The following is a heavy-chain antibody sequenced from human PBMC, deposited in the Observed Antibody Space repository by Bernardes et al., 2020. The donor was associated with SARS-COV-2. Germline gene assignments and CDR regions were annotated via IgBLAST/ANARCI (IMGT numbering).Heavy chain of an antibody. J-gene: IGHJ4*02. D-gene: IGHD2-15*01. CDR1: GFTFNTYV. CDR3: AKDLERGQSLVVAAPYFDY. Sequence: GGSLRLSCTASGFTFNTYVMSWVRQAPGKGLEWISGISGTSAGTYHAGSVRGRFTISRDNSKNTLYLQMNSLRAEDTAIYYCAKDLERGQSLVVAAPYFDYWGQGTLVTVSS. V-gene: IGHV3-23*01. CDR2: ISGTSAGT.